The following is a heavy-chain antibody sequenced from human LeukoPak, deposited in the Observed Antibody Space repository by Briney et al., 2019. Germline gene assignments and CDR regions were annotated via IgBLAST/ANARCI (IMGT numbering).Heavy chain of an antibody. CDR2: ISSSSSYI. D-gene: IGHD2-8*02. J-gene: IGHJ4*02. V-gene: IGHV3-21*01. CDR1: GFTFSSYS. Sequence: GGSLRLSCAASGFTFSSYSMNWVRQAPGKGLEWVSSISSSSSYIYYADSVKGRFTISRDNAKNSLYLQMNSLRAEDTAVYYCARERSTAPAFDYWGQGTLVTVSS. CDR3: ARERSTAPAFDY.